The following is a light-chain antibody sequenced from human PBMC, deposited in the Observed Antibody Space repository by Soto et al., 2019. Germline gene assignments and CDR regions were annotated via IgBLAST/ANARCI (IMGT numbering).Light chain of an antibody. CDR3: QQRSNWPPIT. V-gene: IGKV3D-20*02. CDR1: QSVSSSY. CDR2: DAS. Sequence: EIVFTQSPGTLSLSPGERATXXXXXXQSVSSSYLAWYQQKPGQAPRLLIYDASNRATGIPARFSGSGSGTDFTLTISSLEPEDFAVYYCQQRSNWPPITFGQGTRLEIK. J-gene: IGKJ5*01.